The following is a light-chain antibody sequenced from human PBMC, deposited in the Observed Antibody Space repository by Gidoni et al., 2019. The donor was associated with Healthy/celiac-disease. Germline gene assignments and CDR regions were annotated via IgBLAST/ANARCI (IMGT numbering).Light chain of an antibody. Sequence: SYELTQPPSVSVSPGQTASITCSGDKWGDKYACWYQQKPGQSPVLVIYQDSKRPSGSPERFSGSNSGNTATLTISGTQAMDEADYYCQAWDSSTYVVFGGGTKLTVL. CDR2: QDS. J-gene: IGLJ2*01. CDR3: QAWDSSTYVV. CDR1: KWGDKY. V-gene: IGLV3-1*01.